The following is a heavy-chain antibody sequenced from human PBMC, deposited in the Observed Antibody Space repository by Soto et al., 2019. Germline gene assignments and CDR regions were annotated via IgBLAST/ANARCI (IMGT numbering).Heavy chain of an antibody. V-gene: IGHV1-69*02. Sequence: QLVQSGAEVKKPGSSVKVSCKASGGDFNSYTISWLRQAPGQGPEWMGTIIPILDVAKNTQKFQGRVTTTTEYYASTASMELRSLRSDDTVVYNCALLWLGELWHGMDVWGQGTTVTVSS. CDR1: GGDFNSYT. J-gene: IGHJ6*02. CDR2: IIPILDVA. CDR3: ALLWLGELWHGMDV. D-gene: IGHD3-10*01.